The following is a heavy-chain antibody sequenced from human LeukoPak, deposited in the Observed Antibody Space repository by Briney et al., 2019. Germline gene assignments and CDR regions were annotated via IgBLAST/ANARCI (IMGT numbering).Heavy chain of an antibody. V-gene: IGHV3-23*01. J-gene: IGHJ4*02. Sequence: GGSLRLSCAASGFTFSSYAMSWVRQAPGKGLEWVSAISGSGGSTYYADSVKGRFTISRDNAKNSLYLQMNSLRAEDTAVYYCAQEIRFLEWSIDYWGQGTLVTVSS. CDR3: AQEIRFLEWSIDY. CDR1: GFTFSSYA. CDR2: ISGSGGST. D-gene: IGHD3-3*01.